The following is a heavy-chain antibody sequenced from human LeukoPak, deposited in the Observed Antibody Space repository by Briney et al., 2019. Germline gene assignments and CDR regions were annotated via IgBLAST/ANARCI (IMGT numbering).Heavy chain of an antibody. V-gene: IGHV1-46*01. CDR3: ARPPISPYCGGDCYSFDY. D-gene: IGHD2-21*02. CDR2: INPSGGST. J-gene: IGHJ4*02. CDR1: GYTFTSYY. Sequence: ASVKVSCEASGYTFTSYYMHWVRQAPGQGLEWMGIINPSGGSTSYAQKFQGRVTMTRDTSTSTVYMELSSLRSEDTAVYYCARPPISPYCGGDCYSFDYWGQGTLVTVSS.